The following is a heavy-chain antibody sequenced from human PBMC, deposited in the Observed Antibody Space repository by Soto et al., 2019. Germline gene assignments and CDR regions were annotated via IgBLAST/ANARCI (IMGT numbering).Heavy chain of an antibody. V-gene: IGHV4-31*03. Sequence: SETLSLTCTVSGGSISSGGYWSWIRQYPGKGLEWIGYIHYTGSTYYNPSLKSRVSISVDRSENQFSLKLTSVTAADTAVYYCAAIVLGEAAQFDCWGQGTLVTVSS. D-gene: IGHD6-13*01. CDR3: AAIVLGEAAQFDC. J-gene: IGHJ5*01. CDR1: GGSISSGGY. CDR2: IHYTGST.